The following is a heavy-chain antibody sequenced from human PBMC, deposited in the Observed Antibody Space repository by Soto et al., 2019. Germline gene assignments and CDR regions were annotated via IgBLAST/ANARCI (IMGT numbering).Heavy chain of an antibody. CDR1: GDSISAYS. J-gene: IGHJ4*02. CDR2: IHYNGNT. D-gene: IGHD5-12*01. Sequence: QVQLQVSAPGLVKPSETLSLTCTVSGDSISAYSWSWVRQPPGKGLEWIGNIHYNGNTKYNPSLKSRVTMSVDTSKNQFSLKLISVTAADTANYFCARAGNLGRWLQPLDFWGQGTLVTVSS. V-gene: IGHV4-59*01. CDR3: ARAGNLGRWLQPLDF.